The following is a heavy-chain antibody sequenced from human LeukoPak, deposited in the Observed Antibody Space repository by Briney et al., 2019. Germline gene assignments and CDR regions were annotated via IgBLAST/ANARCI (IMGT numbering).Heavy chain of an antibody. CDR2: ISGSGGTT. J-gene: IGHJ4*02. CDR1: GFPFSSYA. CDR3: AKGVYYYDSSAYYYTYYFDY. D-gene: IGHD3-22*01. V-gene: IGHV3-23*01. Sequence: GVSLRLSCAASGFPFSSYAMSWVRQAPGKGLEWVSAISGSGGTTYFADSVKGRFTISRDNSKNTLYLQMNTLRAEDTAVYYCAKGVYYYDSSAYYYTYYFDYWGQGTLVTVSS.